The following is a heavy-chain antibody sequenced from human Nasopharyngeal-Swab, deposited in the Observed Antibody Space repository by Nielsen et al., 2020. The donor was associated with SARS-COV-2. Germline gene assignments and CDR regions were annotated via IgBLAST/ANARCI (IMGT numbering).Heavy chain of an antibody. V-gene: IGHV3-33*01. CDR1: GFTFSSYG. CDR2: IWYDGSNK. J-gene: IGHJ6*02. Sequence: GESLKISCAASGFTFSSYGMHWVRQAPGKGLEWVAVIWYDGSNKYYADSVEGRFTISRDNSKNTLYLQMNSLRAEDTAVYYCARDEAVAQLSYYGMDVWGQGTTVTVSS. CDR3: ARDEAVAQLSYYGMDV. D-gene: IGHD6-19*01.